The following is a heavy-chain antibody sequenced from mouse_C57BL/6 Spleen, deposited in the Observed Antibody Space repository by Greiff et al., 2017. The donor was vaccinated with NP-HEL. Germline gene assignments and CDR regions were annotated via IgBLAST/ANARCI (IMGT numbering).Heavy chain of an antibody. CDR3: TMGVTVFDY. CDR2: IDPETGGT. V-gene: IGHV1-15*01. J-gene: IGHJ2*01. Sequence: VQLQQSGAELVRPGASVTLSCKASGYTFTDYELHWVKQTPVHGLEWIGAIDPETGGTAYTQKFKGKAILTADKSSSTAYMELRSLTSEDSAVYYCTMGVTVFDYWGQGTTLTVSS. D-gene: IGHD2-2*01. CDR1: GYTFTDYE.